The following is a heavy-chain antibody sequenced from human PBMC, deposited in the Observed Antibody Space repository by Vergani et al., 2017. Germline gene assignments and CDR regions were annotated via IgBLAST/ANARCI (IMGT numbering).Heavy chain of an antibody. Sequence: EVQLVESGGDLVQPGGSLRLSCAASGGFTFSNFWMTWVRQAPGKGLEWVANIKQDGSERNYVDSVKGRITISRDNAKNSLYLHMNSLRAEDTAVDYCARDVNWFDPWGQGTLVTVSS. V-gene: IGHV3-7*03. CDR2: IKQDGSER. CDR3: ARDVNWFDP. J-gene: IGHJ5*02. CDR1: GGFTFSNFW.